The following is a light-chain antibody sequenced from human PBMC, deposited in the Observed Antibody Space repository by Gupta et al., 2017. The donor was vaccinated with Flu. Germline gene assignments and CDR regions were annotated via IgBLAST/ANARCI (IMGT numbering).Light chain of an antibody. CDR2: GAS. CDR1: QSVSSN. V-gene: IGKV3-11*01. Sequence: PATLSLSPGERATLSGRASQSVSSNLVWYQQKPGQAPRLLMSGASNRATGIPARFSGSGSGTDFTLTISSLEPEDFAVYYCQQRSKWPISFGQGTRLEIK. J-gene: IGKJ5*01. CDR3: QQRSKWPIS.